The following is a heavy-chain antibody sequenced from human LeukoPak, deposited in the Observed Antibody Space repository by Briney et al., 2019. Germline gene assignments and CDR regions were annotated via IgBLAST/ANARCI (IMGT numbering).Heavy chain of an antibody. V-gene: IGHV4-39*01. D-gene: IGHD6-25*01. Sequence: SETLSLTCAVSGASISSSNYYWGWVRQSPGKGLEWIGNIYSSGNTYYNPSLKSRVTISVDTSKDQFSLKLTSVTAADTAVYYCARPPGIAAAWFYPWGQGTLVTVSS. CDR2: IYSSGNT. CDR3: ARPPGIAAAWFYP. CDR1: GASISSSNYY. J-gene: IGHJ5*02.